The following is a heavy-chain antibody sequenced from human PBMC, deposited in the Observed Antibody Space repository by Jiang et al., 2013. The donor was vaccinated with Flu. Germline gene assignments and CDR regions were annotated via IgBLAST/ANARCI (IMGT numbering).Heavy chain of an antibody. CDR2: IRNKLYRGTT. CDR1: GFTFGDYA. V-gene: IGHV3-49*03. D-gene: IGHD2-8*01. Sequence: VQLLESGGGLVQPGRSLRLSCTGSGFTFGDYAVSWLRQAPGKGLEWVGFIRNKLYRGTTDYAAPVKGRFTISRDDSKSIAYLQMSSLKTEDTAVYYCTRDLVRDVILIPVTYFDYWGQGALVTVSS. J-gene: IGHJ4*02. CDR3: TRDLVRDVILIPVTYFDY.